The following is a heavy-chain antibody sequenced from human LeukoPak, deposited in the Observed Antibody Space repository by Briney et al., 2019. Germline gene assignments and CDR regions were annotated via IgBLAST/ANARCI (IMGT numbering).Heavy chain of an antibody. D-gene: IGHD6-13*01. Sequence: GESLKISCKGSGYSFTSYWIGWVRQMPGKGLEWMGIIYPGDSDTRYSPSFQGQVTISADKSISTAYLQWSSLKASDTAMYYRARQGYGSSWYLAREQYYFDYWGQGTLVTVSS. CDR3: ARQGYGSSWYLAREQYYFDY. CDR2: IYPGDSDT. V-gene: IGHV5-51*01. J-gene: IGHJ4*02. CDR1: GYSFTSYW.